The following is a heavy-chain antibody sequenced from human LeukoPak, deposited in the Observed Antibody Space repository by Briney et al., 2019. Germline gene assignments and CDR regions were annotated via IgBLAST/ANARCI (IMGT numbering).Heavy chain of an antibody. Sequence: SETLSLTCAVCDGSLSAYYWRRIRQTPGKGLEWIGEINHRGSTNYNPSLKSRVTMSVDTSKSQFSLKLSSVTAADTAVYYCARGLPINMRVVVGYYGMDVWGQGTTVTVSS. CDR3: ARGLPINMRVVVGYYGMDV. CDR1: DGSLSAYY. D-gene: IGHD3-22*01. CDR2: INHRGST. V-gene: IGHV4-34*01. J-gene: IGHJ6*02.